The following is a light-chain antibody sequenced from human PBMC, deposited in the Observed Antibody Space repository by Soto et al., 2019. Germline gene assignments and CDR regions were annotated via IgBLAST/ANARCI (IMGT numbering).Light chain of an antibody. CDR2: AAS. V-gene: IGKV3-15*01. CDR1: QSVRSSY. Sequence: EIVVTQSPGTLSLSPGERATLSFRASQSVRSSYLAWYQQKPGQAPRLLIYAASTRATGIPARFSGSGSVTEFTLTISSLQSEDFAVYYCQQYNSWPPITFGQGTRLEI. J-gene: IGKJ5*01. CDR3: QQYNSWPPIT.